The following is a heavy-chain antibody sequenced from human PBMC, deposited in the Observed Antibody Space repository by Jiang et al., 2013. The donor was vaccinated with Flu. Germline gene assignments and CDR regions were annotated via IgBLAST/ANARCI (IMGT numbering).Heavy chain of an antibody. J-gene: IGHJ6*02. CDR1: GGSFSGYY. CDR3: ARRWLRGYYYYYGMDV. V-gene: IGHV4-34*01. Sequence: SLTCAVYGGSFSGYYWSWIRQPPGKGLEWIGEINHSGSTNYNPSLKSRVTISVDTSKNQFSLKLSSVTAADTAVYYCARRWLRGYYYYYGMDVWGQGTTVTVSS. D-gene: IGHD5-12*01. CDR2: INHSGST.